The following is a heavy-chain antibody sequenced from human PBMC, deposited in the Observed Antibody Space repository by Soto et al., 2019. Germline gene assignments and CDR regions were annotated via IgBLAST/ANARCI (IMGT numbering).Heavy chain of an antibody. Sequence: GGSLRLSCAASGFTFSSYWMSWVRQAPGKGLEWVANINQNGNAKYYVDSVKGRFTISRDNAKNSLHLQMNSLRADDTAIYYCATSAAATGTDWGQGTLVTVSS. CDR1: GFTFSSYW. J-gene: IGHJ4*02. V-gene: IGHV3-7*01. CDR2: INQNGNAK. CDR3: ATSAAATGTD. D-gene: IGHD6-13*01.